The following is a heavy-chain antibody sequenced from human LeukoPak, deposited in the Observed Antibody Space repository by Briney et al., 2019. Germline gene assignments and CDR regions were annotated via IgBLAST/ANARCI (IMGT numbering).Heavy chain of an antibody. CDR1: GFTFDDYA. D-gene: IGHD3-10*01. CDR2: ISWNSGSV. Sequence: GGSLRLSCAASGFTFDDYAMHWVRQAPGKGLEWVSGISWNSGSVGYVGSVKGRFTISRDNAKNSLYLQMNSLRAEGAALYYCAKDRAAGLAQNYFDYWGQGTLVTVSS. V-gene: IGHV3-9*01. J-gene: IGHJ4*02. CDR3: AKDRAAGLAQNYFDY.